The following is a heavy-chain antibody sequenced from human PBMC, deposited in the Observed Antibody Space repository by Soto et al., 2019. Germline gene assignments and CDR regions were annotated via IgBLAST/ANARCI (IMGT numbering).Heavy chain of an antibody. D-gene: IGHD6-6*01. CDR3: ARGRDSSSSNWFDP. Sequence: QVQLQESGPGLVKPSQTLSLTCTVSGGSISSGDYYWSWIRQHPGKGLEWIGYIYYSGSTHYNPSLKSGVTMSVDTSENQFSLKLSSLTAADTAVYYCARGRDSSSSNWFDPWGQGTLVTVSS. V-gene: IGHV4-31*03. CDR1: GGSISSGDYY. CDR2: IYYSGST. J-gene: IGHJ5*02.